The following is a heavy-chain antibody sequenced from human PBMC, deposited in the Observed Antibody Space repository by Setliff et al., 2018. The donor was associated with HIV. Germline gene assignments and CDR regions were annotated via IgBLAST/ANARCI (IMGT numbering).Heavy chain of an antibody. CDR1: RYTFSNYD. D-gene: IGHD3-9*01. Sequence: ASVKVSCKASRYTFSNYDVNWVRQATGQGLEWMAWMSPISDHRGYAQKFQGRLTMTKDTSTSTVYMERSSLKSDDTAVYYCASGCLIGGSGPCGNFEFWGQGTLVTVSS. CDR3: ASGCLIGGSGPCGNFEF. J-gene: IGHJ4*02. CDR2: MSPISDHR. V-gene: IGHV1-8*02.